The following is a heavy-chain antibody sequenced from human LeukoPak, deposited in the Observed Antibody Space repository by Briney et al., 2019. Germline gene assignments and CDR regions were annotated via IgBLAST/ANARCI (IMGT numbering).Heavy chain of an antibody. CDR1: GGTFSSYA. Sequence: ASVKVSCKASGGTFSSYAISWVRQAPGQGLEWMGRIIPILGIASYAQKFQGRVTITADKSTSTAYMELSSLRSEDTAVYYCAMGTLHYYESRAQAFDIWGQGTMVTVSS. V-gene: IGHV1-69*04. D-gene: IGHD3-22*01. J-gene: IGHJ3*02. CDR2: IIPILGIA. CDR3: AMGTLHYYESRAQAFDI.